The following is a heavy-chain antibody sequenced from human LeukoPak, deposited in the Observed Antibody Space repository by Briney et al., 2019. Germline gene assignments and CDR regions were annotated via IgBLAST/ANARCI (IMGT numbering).Heavy chain of an antibody. CDR1: GYTFTSYF. CDR2: INPSGGST. D-gene: IGHD6-6*01. CDR3: ARTAGRTFDY. Sequence: ASVKVSCKASGYTFTSYFMHWVRQAPGQGLEWMGIINPSGGSTSYAQKFQGRVTMTRDTSTSTVYMELSSLRPEDTAVYYCARTAGRTFDYWGQGTLVTVSS. V-gene: IGHV1-46*01. J-gene: IGHJ4*02.